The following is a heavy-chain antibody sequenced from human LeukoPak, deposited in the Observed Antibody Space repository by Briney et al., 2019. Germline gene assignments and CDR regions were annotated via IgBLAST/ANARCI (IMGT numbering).Heavy chain of an antibody. CDR1: GITFSSYA. J-gene: IGHJ4*02. Sequence: GGSLRLSCAAPGITFSSYAMTWVRQAPGKGREWVSAISGSGVNTYYADSAKGRFTIYRDNSKNTVYLQMNSLRAEDTAVFYCARSRYSNSWLFDYWGQGTLVTVSS. CDR2: ISGSGVNT. CDR3: ARSRYSNSWLFDY. V-gene: IGHV3-23*01. D-gene: IGHD6-13*01.